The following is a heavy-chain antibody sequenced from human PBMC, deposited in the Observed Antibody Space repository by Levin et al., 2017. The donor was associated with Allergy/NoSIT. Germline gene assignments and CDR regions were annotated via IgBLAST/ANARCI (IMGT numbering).Heavy chain of an antibody. D-gene: IGHD6-6*01. V-gene: IGHV4-59*01. CDR2: IYYSGST. J-gene: IGHJ4*02. Sequence: SETLSLTCTVSGGSISSYYWSWIRQPPGKGLEWIGYIYYSGSTNYNPSLKSRVTISVDTSKNQFSLKLSSVTAADTAVYYCARAGAAHFDYWGQGTLGTVSS. CDR1: GGSISSYY. CDR3: ARAGAAHFDY.